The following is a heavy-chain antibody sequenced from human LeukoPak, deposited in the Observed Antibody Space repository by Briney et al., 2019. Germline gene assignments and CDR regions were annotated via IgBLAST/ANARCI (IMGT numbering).Heavy chain of an antibody. J-gene: IGHJ4*02. Sequence: SQTLSLTCTVHGGSISSGGYYWSWIRQHPGKGLEWIGYIYYSGSTYYNPSLKSRVTISVDTSKNQFSLKLSSVTAADTAVYYCAISGCYPSPSFDYWGQGTLVTVSS. D-gene: IGHD6-19*01. CDR3: AISGCYPSPSFDY. V-gene: IGHV4-31*03. CDR1: GGSISSGGYY. CDR2: IYYSGST.